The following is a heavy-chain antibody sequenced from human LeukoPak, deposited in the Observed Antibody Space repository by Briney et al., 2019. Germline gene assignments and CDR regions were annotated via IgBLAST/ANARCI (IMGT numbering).Heavy chain of an antibody. D-gene: IGHD4-17*01. CDR3: TRMTTGHDY. Sequence: SETLSLTCAVSGVSFDDYYWAWVRQTPGKGLEWIGEINHSGYTNDSPSLKSRATLSVDTSRKQFSLNLRSVTVADAGIYYCTRMTTGHDYWGQGSLVTVSS. V-gene: IGHV4-34*04. J-gene: IGHJ4*02. CDR1: GVSFDDYY. CDR2: INHSGYT.